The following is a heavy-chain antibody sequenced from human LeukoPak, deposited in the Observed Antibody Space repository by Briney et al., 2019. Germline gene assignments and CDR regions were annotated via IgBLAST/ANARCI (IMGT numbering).Heavy chain of an antibody. J-gene: IGHJ6*02. CDR2: ISWNSGSI. CDR1: GFTFDDYA. D-gene: IGHD1-26*01. Sequence: SLRLSCAASGFTFDDYAMHWVRQAPGKGLEWVSGISWNSGSIGYADSVKGRFTISRDNAKNSLYLQMNNLRAEDTALYYCAKGWDYYYYGMDVWGQGTTVTVSS. V-gene: IGHV3-9*01. CDR3: AKGWDYYYYGMDV.